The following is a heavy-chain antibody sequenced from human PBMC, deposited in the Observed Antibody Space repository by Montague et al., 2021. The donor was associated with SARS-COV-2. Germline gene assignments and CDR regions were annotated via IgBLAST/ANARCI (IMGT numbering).Heavy chain of an antibody. D-gene: IGHD3/OR15-3a*01. CDR1: GGSISSTSYY. Sequence: SQTLSLTCTVSGGSISSTSYYWGWIRQSPGKGLEWIGSIYHSGSTYYSPSLKSRLSLSVETSKNQFTLKLTSVTAADTAVYFCVRHPRTYNGFWSGYSRRLVSQFDSWGQGTLVTVSS. CDR3: VRHPRTYNGFWSGYSRRLVSQFDS. J-gene: IGHJ4*02. V-gene: IGHV4-39*01. CDR2: IYHSGST.